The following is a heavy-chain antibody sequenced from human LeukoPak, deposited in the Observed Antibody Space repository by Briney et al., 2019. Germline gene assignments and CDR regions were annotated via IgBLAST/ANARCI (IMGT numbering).Heavy chain of an antibody. CDR3: ARSYGDYDWYFDL. V-gene: IGHV3-53*01. CDR1: GFPVRRNY. J-gene: IGHJ2*01. CDR2: IYSGGST. D-gene: IGHD4-17*01. Sequence: GSLRPSCAAFGFPVRRNYMSWVRQAPGKGLGWVLVIYSGGSTYYADSVKGRFTISRDDSKNTLYLQMNSLRAEDTAVYYCARSYGDYDWYFDLWGRGTLVTVSS.